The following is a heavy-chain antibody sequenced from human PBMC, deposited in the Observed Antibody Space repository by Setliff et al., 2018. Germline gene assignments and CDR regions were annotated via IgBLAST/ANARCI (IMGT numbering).Heavy chain of an antibody. CDR1: GFTFSSYT. J-gene: IGHJ4*02. CDR2: IYTDGTT. Sequence: PGGSLRLSCAGSGFTFSSYTMNWVRQAPGKGPEYVSIIYTDGTTYYTDSVKGRFTISRDNSKNTLYLQLNSLRAEDTAVYYCVRGLPFDYWGQGTLVTVSS. CDR3: VRGLPFDY. V-gene: IGHV3-66*01.